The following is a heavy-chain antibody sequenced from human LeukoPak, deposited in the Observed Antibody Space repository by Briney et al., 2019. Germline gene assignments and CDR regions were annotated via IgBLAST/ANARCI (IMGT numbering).Heavy chain of an antibody. CDR3: ARNRAGLGYCSGGSCYSEYYYYGMDV. D-gene: IGHD2-15*01. CDR2: IYHSGST. J-gene: IGHJ6*02. CDR1: GGSISSGGYS. V-gene: IGHV4-30-2*01. Sequence: SETLSLTCAVSGGSISSGGYSWSWIRQPPGKGLEWIGYIYHSGSTYYNPSLKSRVTISVDRSKNQFSLKLSSVTAADTAVHYCARNRAGLGYCSGGSCYSEYYYYGMDVWGQGTTVTVSS.